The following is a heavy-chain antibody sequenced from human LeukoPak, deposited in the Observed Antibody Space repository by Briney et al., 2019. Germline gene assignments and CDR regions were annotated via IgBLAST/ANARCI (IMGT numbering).Heavy chain of an antibody. CDR1: VGTFSSYA. Sequence: SVKVSCKASVGTFSSYAISWVRQAPGQGLEWMGGIIPIFGTANYAQKFQGRVTITADESTSTAYMELSSLRSEDTAVYYCARAQPAAGTYYYYYYMDVWGKGTTVTVSS. CDR2: IIPIFGTA. CDR3: ARAQPAAGTYYYYYYMDV. J-gene: IGHJ6*03. V-gene: IGHV1-69*01. D-gene: IGHD2-2*01.